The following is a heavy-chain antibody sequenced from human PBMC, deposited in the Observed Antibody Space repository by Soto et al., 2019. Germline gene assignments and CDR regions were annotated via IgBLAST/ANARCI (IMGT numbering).Heavy chain of an antibody. Sequence: PGGSLRLSCVVSGFTFSSYAMSWVRQAPRKGLEWVSGISGSDGNTYYADSVKGRFTISRDNSKNTLFLQMNSLRAEDTAVYYCAKGPDTLTGYFPCLHDYWGQGTLVTVSS. J-gene: IGHJ4*02. CDR1: GFTFSSYA. CDR2: ISGSDGNT. V-gene: IGHV3-23*01. D-gene: IGHD3-9*01. CDR3: AKGPDTLTGYFPCLHDY.